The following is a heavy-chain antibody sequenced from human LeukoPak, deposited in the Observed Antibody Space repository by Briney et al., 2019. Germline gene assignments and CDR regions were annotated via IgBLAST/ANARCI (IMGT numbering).Heavy chain of an antibody. CDR1: GGSISSYY. Sequence: SETLSLTCTVSGGSISSYYWSWIRQPPGKGLEWIGYIYYSGSTNYNPSLKSRVTISVDTSKNQFSLKLSSVTAADTAVYYCAREGIHYDFWSGPDRRYFDYWGQGTLVTVSS. D-gene: IGHD3-3*01. V-gene: IGHV4-59*01. CDR2: IYYSGST. J-gene: IGHJ4*02. CDR3: AREGIHYDFWSGPDRRYFDY.